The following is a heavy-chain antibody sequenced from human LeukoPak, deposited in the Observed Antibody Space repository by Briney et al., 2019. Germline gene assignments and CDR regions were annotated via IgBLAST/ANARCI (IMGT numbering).Heavy chain of an antibody. Sequence: SETLSLTCTVSGGSISSGSYYWSWIRQPAGKGLEWIGRIYTSGSTNYNPSLKSRVTISVDTSKNQFSLKLSSVTAADTAVYYCARDTTVKRGYNWFDPWGQGTLVTVSS. V-gene: IGHV4-61*02. CDR1: GGSISSGSYY. D-gene: IGHD4-11*01. CDR3: ARDTTVKRGYNWFDP. CDR2: IYTSGST. J-gene: IGHJ5*02.